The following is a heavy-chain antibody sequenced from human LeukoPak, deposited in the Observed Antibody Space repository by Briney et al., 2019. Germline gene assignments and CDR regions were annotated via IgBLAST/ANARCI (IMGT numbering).Heavy chain of an antibody. V-gene: IGHV1-2*02. J-gene: IGHJ4*02. CDR3: ARDRRYNDYDYCFDY. CDR2: INPNSGGT. Sequence: GASVKVSCKASGYTFTGYYMHWVRQAPGQGLEWMGWINPNSGGTNYAQKFQGRVAMTRDTSTSTVYMELSSLRSEDTAVYYCARDRRYNDYDYCFDYWGQGTLVTVSS. D-gene: IGHD5-12*01. CDR1: GYTFTGYY.